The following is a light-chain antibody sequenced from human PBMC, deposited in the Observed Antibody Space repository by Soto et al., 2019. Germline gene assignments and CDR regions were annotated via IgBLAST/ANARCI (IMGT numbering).Light chain of an antibody. CDR2: DVS. CDR1: GSDVGGYNY. Sequence: QSALTQPASVSGSPGQSITISCTRTGSDVGGYNYVSWYQQHPGKAPKVMIYDVSNRPSGVSNRFSGSKSGNTASLTISGLQAEDEADYYCSSYTSASTPLVFGGGTQLTVL. V-gene: IGLV2-14*01. J-gene: IGLJ2*01. CDR3: SSYTSASTPLV.